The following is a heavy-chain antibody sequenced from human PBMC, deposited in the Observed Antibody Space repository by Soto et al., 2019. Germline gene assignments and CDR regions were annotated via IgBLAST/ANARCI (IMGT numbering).Heavy chain of an antibody. V-gene: IGHV1-46*01. CDR3: ARVLAVGGPNWFDP. CDR1: GYTFTSYY. Sequence: GASVKVSCKASGYTFTSYYIHWVRQARGQGLEWMGKINPSDGSASNAQKFQGRITMTRDTSTSAVYMELSSLRSEDTAVYYCARVLAVGGPNWFDPWGQGTLVTVSS. D-gene: IGHD6-19*01. J-gene: IGHJ5*02. CDR2: INPSDGSA.